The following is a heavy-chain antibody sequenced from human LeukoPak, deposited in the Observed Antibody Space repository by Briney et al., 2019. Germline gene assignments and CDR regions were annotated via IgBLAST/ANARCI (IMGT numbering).Heavy chain of an antibody. CDR1: GFTFSSYE. CDR2: ISSSGSTI. Sequence: GGSLRLSCAASGFTFSSYEMNWVRQAPGKGLEWVSYISSSGSTIYYADSVKGRFTISRDNAKNSPYLQMNSLRAEDTAVYYCARDLRGRNYGNYYYYMDVWGKGTTVTVSS. V-gene: IGHV3-48*03. J-gene: IGHJ6*03. D-gene: IGHD4-11*01. CDR3: ARDLRGRNYGNYYYYMDV.